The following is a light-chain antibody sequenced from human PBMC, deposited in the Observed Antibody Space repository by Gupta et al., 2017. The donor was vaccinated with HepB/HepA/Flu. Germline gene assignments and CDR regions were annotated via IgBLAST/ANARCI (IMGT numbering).Light chain of an antibody. CDR3: QQRSSWPM. Sequence: EIVLTQSPATLSLSPGERATLSCRASQYISNYLAWYQQKPGQAPRLLIYDASNRATGIPGRFSGSGSGTDFTLTISSLEPEDFAIYYCQQRSSWPMFGQGTKVEIK. J-gene: IGKJ1*01. CDR1: QYISNY. V-gene: IGKV3-11*01. CDR2: DAS.